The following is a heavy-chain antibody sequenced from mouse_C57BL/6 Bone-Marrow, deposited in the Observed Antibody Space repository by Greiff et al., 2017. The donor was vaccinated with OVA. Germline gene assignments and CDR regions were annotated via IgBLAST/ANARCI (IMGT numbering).Heavy chain of an antibody. CDR2: ISSGGSYT. D-gene: IGHD1-1*01. CDR1: GSTFSSYG. Sequence: EVKLMESGGDLVKPGGSLKLSCAASGSTFSSYGMSWVRQTPDKRLEWVATISSGGSYTYYPDSVKGRFTISRDNAKNTLYLQMSSLKSEDTAMYYCARPPYYYGSSPFAYWGQGTLVTVSA. J-gene: IGHJ3*01. V-gene: IGHV5-6*01. CDR3: ARPPYYYGSSPFAY.